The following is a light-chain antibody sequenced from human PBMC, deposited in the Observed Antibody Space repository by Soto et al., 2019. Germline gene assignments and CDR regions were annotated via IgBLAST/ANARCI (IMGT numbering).Light chain of an antibody. J-gene: IGKJ4*01. Sequence: EIVMTQSPATLSVSPGERATLSCRASQSVSSNLTWYQQKPGQAPRLLIYGASTRATGIPARLSGSGSGTEFTLTISSLQSEDSAVYYCQQYNNWPPVTFGGGTKVDIK. CDR3: QQYNNWPPVT. CDR1: QSVSSN. CDR2: GAS. V-gene: IGKV3-15*01.